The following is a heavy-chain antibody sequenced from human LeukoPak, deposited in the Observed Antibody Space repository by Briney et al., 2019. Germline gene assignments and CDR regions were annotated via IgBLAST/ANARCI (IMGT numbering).Heavy chain of an antibody. J-gene: IGHJ4*02. CDR3: ARDLVVWEVLDY. CDR1: GFTFSDYY. V-gene: IGHV3-11*01. CDR2: ISSSGSTI. Sequence: GGSLRLPCAASGFTFSDYYMSWIRQAPGKGLEWVSYISSSGSTIYYADSVKGRFTISRDNAKNSLYLQMNSLRAEDTAVYYCARDLVVWEVLDYWGQGTLVTVSS. D-gene: IGHD2-15*01.